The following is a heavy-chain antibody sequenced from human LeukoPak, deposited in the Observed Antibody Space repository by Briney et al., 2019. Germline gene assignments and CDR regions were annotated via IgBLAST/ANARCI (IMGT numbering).Heavy chain of an antibody. V-gene: IGHV1-18*01. CDR3: VRGVSARWVDY. Sequence: ASVKVSCKASGYSVTTYGIAWLRQAYGRGLEWMGWISFYNGNTRYAQKYQGRVTMTTDTATSTAYMELRSLRSDDTAVYYCVRGVSARWVDYWGQGTLVTVSS. CDR2: ISFYNGNT. J-gene: IGHJ4*02. D-gene: IGHD4/OR15-4a*01. CDR1: GYSVTTYG.